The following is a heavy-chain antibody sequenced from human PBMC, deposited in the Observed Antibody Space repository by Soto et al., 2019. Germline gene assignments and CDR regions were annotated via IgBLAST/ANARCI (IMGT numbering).Heavy chain of an antibody. V-gene: IGHV6-1*01. CDR2: AYYRSRWRY. Sequence: SQTLSLTCAICGDSVSNNGATWNWIRQSPSRGLEWLGRAYYRSRWRYDYATSVRGRITINPDTSKNQFSLQLNSVTPEDTAVYYCARDPPDFNSGFDYRGQGPPVTVSS. D-gene: IGHD2-15*01. CDR1: GDSVSNNGAT. CDR3: ARDPPDFNSGFDY. J-gene: IGHJ4*02.